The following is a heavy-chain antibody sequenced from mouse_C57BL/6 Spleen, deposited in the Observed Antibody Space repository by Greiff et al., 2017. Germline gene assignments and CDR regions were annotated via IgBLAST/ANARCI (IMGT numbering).Heavy chain of an antibody. Sequence: QVQLKESGPGLVAPSQSLSITCTVSGFSLTSYAISWVRQPPGKGLEWLGVIWTGGGTNYKSALKSRLSISKDNSKSQIFLKMNSLQTDDTARYYCARIATVGSPYFDYWGQGTTLTVSS. J-gene: IGHJ2*01. CDR3: ARIATVGSPYFDY. D-gene: IGHD1-1*01. V-gene: IGHV2-9-1*01. CDR2: IWTGGGT. CDR1: GFSLTSYA.